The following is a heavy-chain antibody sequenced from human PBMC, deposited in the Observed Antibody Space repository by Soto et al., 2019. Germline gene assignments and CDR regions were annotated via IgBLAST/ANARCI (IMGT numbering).Heavy chain of an antibody. CDR2: ISGSGAST. D-gene: IGHD3-16*01. CDR3: AKDLTNRGTFGAFDI. CDR1: GFTFSNYA. Sequence: GGSLRLSCAASGFTFSNYAKSWVRQAPGKGLEWVSAISGSGASTYYADSVKGRFTISRDNSKNTLYLQMNSLRAEDTAVYYCAKDLTNRGTFGAFDIWGQGTMVTVSS. J-gene: IGHJ3*02. V-gene: IGHV3-23*01.